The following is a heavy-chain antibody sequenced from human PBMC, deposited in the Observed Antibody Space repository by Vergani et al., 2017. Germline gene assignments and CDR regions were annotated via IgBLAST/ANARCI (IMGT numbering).Heavy chain of an antibody. Sequence: EVQLVQSGAEVKKPGESLKISCKGSGYSFTSYWIGWVRQMPGKGLEWMGIIYPGDSDTRYSPSFQGQVTISADKSISTAYLQWSSLKASDTAMYYCARQSKRWLAAVKRGPFDYWGQGTLVTVSS. CDR2: IYPGDSDT. CDR3: ARQSKRWLAAVKRGPFDY. CDR1: GYSFTSYW. D-gene: IGHD6-19*01. V-gene: IGHV5-51*01. J-gene: IGHJ4*02.